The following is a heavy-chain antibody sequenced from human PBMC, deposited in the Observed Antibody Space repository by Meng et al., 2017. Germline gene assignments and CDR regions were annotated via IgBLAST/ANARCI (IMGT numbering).Heavy chain of an antibody. CDR3: ARAAYSSSWHPYFPH. J-gene: IGHJ1*01. Sequence: GESLKISCAASGFTVSSNYMSWVRQAPGKGLEWVSVIYSGGSTYYADSVKGRFTISRHNSKNTLYLQMNSLRAEDTAVYYCARAAYSSSWHPYFPHWGQGTLVTVSS. D-gene: IGHD6-13*01. V-gene: IGHV3-53*04. CDR1: GFTVSSNY. CDR2: IYSGGST.